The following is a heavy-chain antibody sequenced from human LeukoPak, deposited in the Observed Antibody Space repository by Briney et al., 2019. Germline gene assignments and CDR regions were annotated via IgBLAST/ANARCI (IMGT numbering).Heavy chain of an antibody. D-gene: IGHD6-13*01. CDR2: INPNSGGT. J-gene: IGHJ5*02. CDR1: GYTFTGYY. V-gene: IGHV1-2*02. Sequence: ASVKVSCKASGYTFTGYYMHWVRQAPGQGLEWMGWINPNSGGTNYAQKFQGRVTMTRDTSISTAYMELSSLRSDDTAVYYCATPVAHGPEYSSSWDNWFDPWGQGTLVTVSS. CDR3: ATPVAHGPEYSSSWDNWFDP.